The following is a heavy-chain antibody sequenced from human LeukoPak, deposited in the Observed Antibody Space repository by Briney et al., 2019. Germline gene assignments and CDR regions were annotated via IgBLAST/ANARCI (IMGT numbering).Heavy chain of an antibody. CDR2: ISAYNGNT. Sequence: GASVKVSCKASGCTFTSYGISWVRQAPGQGLEWMGWISAYNGNTNYAQKLQGRVTMTTDTSTSTAYMELRSLRSDDTAVYYCARDYYDSSGYFTQPNDYWGQGTLVTVSS. J-gene: IGHJ4*02. CDR1: GCTFTSYG. D-gene: IGHD3-22*01. CDR3: ARDYYDSSGYFTQPNDY. V-gene: IGHV1-18*01.